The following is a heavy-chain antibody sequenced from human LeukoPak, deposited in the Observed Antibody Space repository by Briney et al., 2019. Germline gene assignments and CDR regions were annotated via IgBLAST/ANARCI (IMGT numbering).Heavy chain of an antibody. J-gene: IGHJ6*02. D-gene: IGHD2-2*01. Sequence: ASVKVSCKASGYTFTSYDINWVRQATGQGLEWMGWMNPNSGSTGYAQKFQGRVTMTRNTSISTAYMELSSLGSEDTAVYYCARSRPRVPAAYYYYGMDVWGQGTTVTVSS. CDR2: MNPNSGST. V-gene: IGHV1-8*01. CDR1: GYTFTSYD. CDR3: ARSRPRVPAAYYYYGMDV.